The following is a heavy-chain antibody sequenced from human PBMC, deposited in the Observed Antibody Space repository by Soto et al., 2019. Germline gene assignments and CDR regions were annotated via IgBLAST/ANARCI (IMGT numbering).Heavy chain of an antibody. J-gene: IGHJ4*02. D-gene: IGHD2-15*01. Sequence: QLQLQESGPGLVKPSETLSLTCTVSGGSISSSSYYWGWIRQPPGNGLKWIGSIYYSGSTYYNTSLKSRVTIAADTSKNQFSLKLSSVTAADTAVYYCARHLPSYRGYCSGGSCPLDYWGQGTLVTVSS. CDR1: GGSISSSSYY. V-gene: IGHV4-39*01. CDR2: IYYSGST. CDR3: ARHLPSYRGYCSGGSCPLDY.